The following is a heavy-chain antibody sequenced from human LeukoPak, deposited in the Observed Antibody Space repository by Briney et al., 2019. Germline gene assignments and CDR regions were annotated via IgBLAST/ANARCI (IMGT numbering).Heavy chain of an antibody. CDR2: ISGSGGST. CDR1: GFTFNNYA. D-gene: IGHD3-22*01. J-gene: IGHJ4*02. CDR3: AKGEGGYYDSRGYFDY. Sequence: PGGSLRLSCAASGFTFNNYAMSWVRQAPGKGLEWVSTISGSGGSTYYADSVKGRFTISRDNSKNTLYLQMNSLRAEDTAVYYCAKGEGGYYDSRGYFDYWGQGTLVTDSS. V-gene: IGHV3-23*01.